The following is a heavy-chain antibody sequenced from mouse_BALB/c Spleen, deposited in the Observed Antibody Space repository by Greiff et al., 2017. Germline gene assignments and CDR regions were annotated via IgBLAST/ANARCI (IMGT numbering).Heavy chain of an antibody. Sequence: VQLQQSGTVLARPGASVKMSCKASGYSFTSYWMHWVKQRPGQGLEWIGAIYPGNSDTSYNQKFKGKAKLTAVTSASTAYMELSSLTNEDSAVYYCTRSGGNYYAMDYWGQGTSVTVSS. CDR1: GYSFTSYW. CDR3: TRSGGNYYAMDY. J-gene: IGHJ4*01. CDR2: IYPGNSDT. V-gene: IGHV1-5*01. D-gene: IGHD2-1*01.